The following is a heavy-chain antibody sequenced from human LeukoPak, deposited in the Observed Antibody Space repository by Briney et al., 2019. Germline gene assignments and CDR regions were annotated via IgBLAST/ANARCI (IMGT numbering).Heavy chain of an antibody. J-gene: IGHJ5*02. CDR3: TRDHSGSYYNSFDP. CDR1: GGSISSYY. V-gene: IGHV4-59*01. Sequence: SETLSLTCTVSGGSISSYYWSWIRQPPGKGLEWVGVIYNSGSTNYNPSLKSRVTISVDTSKNQFSLKLSSVTAADTAVYYCTRDHSGSYYNSFDPWGQGTLVTVSS. CDR2: IYNSGST. D-gene: IGHD1-26*01.